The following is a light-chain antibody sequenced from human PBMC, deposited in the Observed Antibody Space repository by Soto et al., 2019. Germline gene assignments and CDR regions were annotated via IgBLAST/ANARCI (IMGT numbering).Light chain of an antibody. CDR2: GAS. J-gene: IGKJ3*01. V-gene: IGKV3-20*01. Sequence: EIVLTQSPGTLSLSPGERATLSCRASQSVSNNYLAWFQQKPGQAPRVLIYGASSRATGIPDRFSGSGSGTDFTLTISRLESEDLAVYYGNQYDISPFTSGPGTKVDF. CDR1: QSVSNNY. CDR3: NQYDISPFT.